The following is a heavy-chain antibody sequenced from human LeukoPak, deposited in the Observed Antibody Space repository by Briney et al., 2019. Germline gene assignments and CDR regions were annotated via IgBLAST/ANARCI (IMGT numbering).Heavy chain of an antibody. CDR3: ARDKDRYGSGPFDH. J-gene: IGHJ4*01. D-gene: IGHD3-10*01. CDR2: INPDSGVT. V-gene: IGHV1-2*04. CDR1: GYRFTGYF. Sequence: ASGKVSCKAAGYRFTGYFIQLVRQAPGQSLEWMGHINPDSGVTTYAQRFRGLVTLTRDTSSSTAYMELNSLRSDDTARYFCARDKDRYGSGPFDHWGQGTLVTVSS.